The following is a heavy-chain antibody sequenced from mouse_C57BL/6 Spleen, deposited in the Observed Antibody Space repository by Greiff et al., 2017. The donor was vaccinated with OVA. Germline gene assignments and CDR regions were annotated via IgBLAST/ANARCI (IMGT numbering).Heavy chain of an antibody. Sequence: VQLQQSGAELARPGASVKLSCKASGYTFTSYGISWVKQRTGQGLEWIGEIYPRSGNTYYNEKFKGKATLTADKSSSTAYMELRSLTSEDSAVYFCARWDTTVVDYYAMDYWGQGTSVTVSS. CDR3: ARWDTTVVDYYAMDY. V-gene: IGHV1-81*01. D-gene: IGHD1-1*01. CDR1: GYTFTSYG. CDR2: IYPRSGNT. J-gene: IGHJ4*01.